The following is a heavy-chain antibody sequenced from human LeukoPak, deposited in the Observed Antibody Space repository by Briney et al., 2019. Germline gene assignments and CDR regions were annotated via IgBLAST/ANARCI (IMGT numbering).Heavy chain of an antibody. D-gene: IGHD1-26*01. CDR3: ASSASFLDY. Sequence: GGSLRLSCAASGFTFSSYEMNWVRQAPGKGLEWVSYISSSGSTIYYADSVKGRFTISRDNAKNSLYLQMNSLRAEDTAVYYCASSASFLDYWGQGILVTVSS. CDR1: GFTFSSYE. CDR2: ISSSGSTI. V-gene: IGHV3-48*03. J-gene: IGHJ4*02.